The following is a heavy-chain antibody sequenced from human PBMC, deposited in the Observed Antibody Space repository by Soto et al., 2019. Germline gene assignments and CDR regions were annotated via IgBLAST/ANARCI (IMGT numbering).Heavy chain of an antibody. CDR1: GYTFTSYY. CDR2: INPSGGST. Sequence: QVQLVQSGAEVKKPGASVKVSCKASGYTFTSYYMHWVRQAPGQGLEWMGIINPSGGSTSYAQKFQGRVTMTRDTSTSTVYMELSSLRSEDTAVYYCARVAVVVPAAIPAAAFDIWGQGTMVTVSS. J-gene: IGHJ3*02. V-gene: IGHV1-46*01. D-gene: IGHD2-2*02. CDR3: ARVAVVVPAAIPAAAFDI.